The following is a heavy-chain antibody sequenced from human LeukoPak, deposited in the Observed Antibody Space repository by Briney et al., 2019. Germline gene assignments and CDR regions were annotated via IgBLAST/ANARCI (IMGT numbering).Heavy chain of an antibody. CDR3: ATFSWSNHFDY. D-gene: IGHD6-13*01. CDR2: IYYSGST. CDR1: GGSISSGGYY. V-gene: IGHV4-31*03. Sequence: SETLSPTCTVSGGSISSGGYYWSWIRQHPGKGLEWIGYIYYSGSTYYNPSLKSRVTISVDTSKNQFSLKLSSVTAAETAVYYCATFSWSNHFDYWGQGTLATASS. J-gene: IGHJ4*02.